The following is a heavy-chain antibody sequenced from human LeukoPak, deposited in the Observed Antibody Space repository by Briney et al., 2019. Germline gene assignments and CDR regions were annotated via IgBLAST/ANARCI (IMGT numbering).Heavy chain of an antibody. V-gene: IGHV1-2*02. CDR3: ARSPAYGDYGSAFDI. CDR2: INPNSGGT. CDR1: GYTFTGYY. D-gene: IGHD4-17*01. Sequence: ASVNASCKASGYTFTGYYMHWVRQAPGQGLEWMGWINPNSGGTNYAQKFQGRVTMTRDTSISTAYMELSRLRSDDTAVYYCARSPAYGDYGSAFDICGQGTMVTVSS. J-gene: IGHJ3*02.